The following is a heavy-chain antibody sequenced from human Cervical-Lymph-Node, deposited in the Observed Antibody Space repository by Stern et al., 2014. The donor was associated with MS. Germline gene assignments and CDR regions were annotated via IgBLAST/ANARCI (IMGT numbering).Heavy chain of an antibody. V-gene: IGHV4-59*01. D-gene: IGHD6-13*01. CDR2: IYSSGST. CDR3: ARGPFGSSFDY. J-gene: IGHJ4*02. CDR1: GGGSISNYY. Sequence: QVQLQESGPGLVKPSETLSLTCTVSGGGSISNYYWSWIRQPPGKGLQWIGYIYSSGSTNYNPSLKSRVTISVDTSKNQFSLKLSSVTAADTAVYYCARGPFGSSFDYWGQGTLVTVSS.